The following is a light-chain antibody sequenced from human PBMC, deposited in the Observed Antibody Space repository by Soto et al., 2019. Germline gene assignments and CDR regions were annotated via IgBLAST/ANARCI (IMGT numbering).Light chain of an antibody. Sequence: EIVLTQSPGTLYLSPGERATLSCRASQSVNSNSLAWSQQKPGQVPRPLIYGASIRAAGVPDRLSGSGSGKDFTLIISRLEPEDYAVYYCQQYGNSPHTFGQGTKLEIK. J-gene: IGKJ2*01. CDR3: QQYGNSPHT. V-gene: IGKV3-20*01. CDR1: QSVNSNS. CDR2: GAS.